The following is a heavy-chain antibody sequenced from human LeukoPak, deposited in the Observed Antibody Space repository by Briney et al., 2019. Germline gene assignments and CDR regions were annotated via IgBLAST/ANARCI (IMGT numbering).Heavy chain of an antibody. CDR2: IDSSGSLI. V-gene: IGHV3-48*03. CDR3: ARERVSCGGDCLDY. CDR1: GFTFSSYD. D-gene: IGHD2-21*02. Sequence: GSLTLSCAAYGFTFSSYDINWVRQAPGKGLEWVSYIDSSGSLIYYADSVKGLFTVFRDNAQNSLYLQMNSLRAEDTPLYYCARERVSCGGDCLDYWGQGTLVTVSS. J-gene: IGHJ4*02.